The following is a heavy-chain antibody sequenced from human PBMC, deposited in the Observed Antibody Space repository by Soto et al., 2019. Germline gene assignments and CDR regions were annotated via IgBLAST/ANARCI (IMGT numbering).Heavy chain of an antibody. V-gene: IGHV2-5*02. CDR1: GFSLSTRGVG. Sequence: QITLNESGPTLVKPTQTLTLTCTFSGFSLSTRGVGVGWIRQPPGKALEWLALLYWDDDERYSPSLMSRLTITKDISENQVYHTMTNMDHVDKDTYYCAHIPRGFTYHIDYWGEGTLVTVSS. CDR3: AHIPRGFTYHIDY. CDR2: LYWDDDE. J-gene: IGHJ4*02. D-gene: IGHD2-2*01.